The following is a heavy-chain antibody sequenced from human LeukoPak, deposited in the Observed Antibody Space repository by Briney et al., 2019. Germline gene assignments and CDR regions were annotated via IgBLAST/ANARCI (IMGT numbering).Heavy chain of an antibody. D-gene: IGHD6-13*01. CDR2: IWFDGSNK. Sequence: GGSLRLSCAASGFTFSSYAMHWVRQAPGKGLEWVAVIWFDGSNKYYADSVKGRFTISRDNSKNTLYLQMNSLRAEDTAVYYCARYSSWAFAYYYGMDVWGQGTTVTVSS. V-gene: IGHV3-33*01. CDR1: GFTFSSYA. CDR3: ARYSSWAFAYYYGMDV. J-gene: IGHJ6*02.